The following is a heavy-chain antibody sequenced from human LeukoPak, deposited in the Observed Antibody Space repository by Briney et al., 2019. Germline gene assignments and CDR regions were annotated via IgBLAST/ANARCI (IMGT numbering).Heavy chain of an antibody. CDR3: ARVSLSYCGGDCYGPHNWFDP. CDR1: GYTFTGYY. D-gene: IGHD2-21*02. V-gene: IGHV1-69*05. Sequence: SVKVSCKASGYTFTGYYMHWVRQAPGQGLEWMGRIIPIFGTANYAQKFQGRVTITTDESTSTAYMELSSLRSEDTAVYYCARVSLSYCGGDCYGPHNWFDPWGQGTLVTVSS. CDR2: IIPIFGTA. J-gene: IGHJ5*02.